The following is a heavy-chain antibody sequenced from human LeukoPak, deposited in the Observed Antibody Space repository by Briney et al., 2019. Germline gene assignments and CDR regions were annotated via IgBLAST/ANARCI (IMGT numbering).Heavy chain of an antibody. V-gene: IGHV4-34*01. D-gene: IGHD3-3*01. J-gene: IGHJ6*02. Sequence: SETLSLTCAVYGGSFSGYYWSWIRQPPGKGLEWIGEINHSGSTNYNPSLKSRVTISVDTSKNRFSLKLSSVTAADTAVYYCARGLPKNYDFWSGPYYYYGMDVWGQGTTVTVSS. CDR3: ARGLPKNYDFWSGPYYYYGMDV. CDR2: INHSGST. CDR1: GGSFSGYY.